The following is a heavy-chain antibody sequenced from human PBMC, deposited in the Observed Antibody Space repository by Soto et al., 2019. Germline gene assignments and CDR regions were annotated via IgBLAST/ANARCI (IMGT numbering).Heavy chain of an antibody. CDR1: GYTFTSYG. CDR3: ASTGGYCYDSSGYYPNDYYYGMDV. Sequence: ASVKVSCKASGYTFTSYGISWVRQAPGQGLEWMGWISAYNGNTNYAQKLQGRVTMTTDTSTSTAYMELRSLRAEDTAVYYCASTGGYCYDSSGYYPNDYYYGMDVWGQGTTVTVSS. CDR2: ISAYNGNT. J-gene: IGHJ6*02. V-gene: IGHV1-18*01. D-gene: IGHD3-22*01.